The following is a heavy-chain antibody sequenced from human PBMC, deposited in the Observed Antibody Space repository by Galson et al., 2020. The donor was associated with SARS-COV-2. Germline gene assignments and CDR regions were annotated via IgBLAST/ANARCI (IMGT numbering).Heavy chain of an antibody. CDR3: ARFVEAANYFDY. Sequence: GQSLKISCAASGFAFSGSAIHWVRQASGTGLEWVGRTRSRPNNYATAYAASVNDRFTISRDDAKNTAYLQMNSLRTEDTALYYCARFVEAANYFDYWGQGALVTVSS. V-gene: IGHV3-73*01. CDR2: TRSRPNNYAT. D-gene: IGHD6-25*01. CDR1: GFAFSGSA. J-gene: IGHJ4*02.